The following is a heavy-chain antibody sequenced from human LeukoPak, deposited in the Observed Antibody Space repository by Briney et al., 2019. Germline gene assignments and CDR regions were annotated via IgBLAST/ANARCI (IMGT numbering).Heavy chain of an antibody. CDR1: GFTFSSYS. J-gene: IGHJ6*02. CDR2: IRRGSSTT. V-gene: IGHV3-48*01. CDR3: AKDRPFPYGMDV. Sequence: GGSLRLSCAASGFTFSSYSMNWVRQAPGKGLEWVSYIRRGSSTTYYADSVKGRFTISRDNSKDTLYLQMNSLRAEDTALYYCAKDRPFPYGMDVWGQGTTVTVSS.